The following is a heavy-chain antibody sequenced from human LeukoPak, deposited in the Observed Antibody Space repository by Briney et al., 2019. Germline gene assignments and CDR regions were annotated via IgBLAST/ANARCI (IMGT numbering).Heavy chain of an antibody. V-gene: IGHV4-39*07. D-gene: IGHD6-19*01. CDR2: IYYSGST. CDR3: ASLSRRSIAVALDV. J-gene: IGHJ6*02. CDR1: DSSIRCSIYY. Sequence: PSEPLSFTCTASDSSIRCSIYYWGWMRQPPGEWLEWIGSIYYSGSTNYNPSLKSRLTISVDKSKNQFSLKLSSVTAADTAVYYCASLSRRSIAVALDVWGQGTTVTVSS.